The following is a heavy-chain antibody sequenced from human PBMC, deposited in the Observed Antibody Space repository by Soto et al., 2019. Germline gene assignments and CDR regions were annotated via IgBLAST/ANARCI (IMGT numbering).Heavy chain of an antibody. V-gene: IGHV3-74*01. CDR1: GFTFGPYW. J-gene: IGHJ4*02. CDR2: INGDGSST. Sequence: EVQLVESGGGLVQPAGSLRLSCAASGFTFGPYWMHWVRQVPGKGLVWLSRINGDGSSTNYADSVKGRFTISRDNAKSTLSLQMHSLRAEDTAVYYCASGGSGYYNYRGQGTLVTVSS. D-gene: IGHD3-22*01. CDR3: ASGGSGYYNY.